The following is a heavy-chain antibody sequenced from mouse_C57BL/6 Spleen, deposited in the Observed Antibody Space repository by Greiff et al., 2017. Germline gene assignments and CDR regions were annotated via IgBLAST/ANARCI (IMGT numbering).Heavy chain of an antibody. CDR2: ISYDGSN. CDR1: GYSITSGYY. J-gene: IGHJ2*01. D-gene: IGHD1-1*01. CDR3: ARDDELRADY. V-gene: IGHV3-6*01. Sequence: EVQLVESGPGLVKPSQSLSLTCSVTGYSITSGYYWNWIRQFPGNKLEWMGYISYDGSNNYNPSLKNRISITRDTSKNQFFLKLNSVTTEDTATYYCARDDELRADYWGQGTTLTVSS.